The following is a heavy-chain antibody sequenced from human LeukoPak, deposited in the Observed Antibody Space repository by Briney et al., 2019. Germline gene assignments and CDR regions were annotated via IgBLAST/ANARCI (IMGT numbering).Heavy chain of an antibody. CDR3: AKILTGTGPTMDV. CDR2: IYYSGST. CDR1: GFTVSSNY. Sequence: GSLRLSCAASGFTVSSNYMSWVRQAPGKGLEWIGYIYYSGSTNYNPSLKSRVTISVDTSKNQFSLKLSSVTAADTAVYYCAKILTGTGPTMDVWGQGTTVTVSS. J-gene: IGHJ6*02. D-gene: IGHD1-20*01. V-gene: IGHV4-59*02.